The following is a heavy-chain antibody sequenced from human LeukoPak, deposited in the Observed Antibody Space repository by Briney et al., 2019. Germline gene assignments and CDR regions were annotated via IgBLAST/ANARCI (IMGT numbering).Heavy chain of an antibody. CDR3: ARVPYCSGGSCRDY. CDR1: GYTFTSHF. D-gene: IGHD2-15*01. Sequence: GASVKVSCKASGYTFTSHFMHWVRQAPGLGLEWMGWISTYNGNTNYAQKLQGRVTMTTDTSTSTAYMELRSLRSDDTAVYYCARVPYCSGGSCRDYWGQGTLVTVSS. V-gene: IGHV1-18*04. J-gene: IGHJ4*02. CDR2: ISTYNGNT.